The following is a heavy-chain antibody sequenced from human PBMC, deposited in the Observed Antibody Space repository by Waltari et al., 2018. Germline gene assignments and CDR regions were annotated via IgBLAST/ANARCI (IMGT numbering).Heavy chain of an antibody. CDR2: IYSGGQT. CDR1: GVTVSNNY. D-gene: IGHD2-2*01. Sequence: EVQLAESGGGVVQPGGSLRLSCAASGVTVSNNYMNWVRQAPGKGLEWVSTIYSGGQTYYADYGKGRFTISRDNPKNTVYLQMNSLRPDDTAVYYCTRGVVASAAASYWGQGTLVTVSS. J-gene: IGHJ4*02. CDR3: TRGVVASAAASY. V-gene: IGHV3-66*01.